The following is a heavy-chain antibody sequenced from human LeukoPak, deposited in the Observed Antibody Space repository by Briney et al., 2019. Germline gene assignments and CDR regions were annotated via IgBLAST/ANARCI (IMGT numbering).Heavy chain of an antibody. Sequence: GESLKISCKGSGYSFTSYWIGWVRQMPGKGLEWMGIIYPGDSDTRYSPSLQGQVTISADKSISTAYLQWSSLKASDTAMYYCASSYDSSGLAFDYWGQGTLVTVSS. CDR2: IYPGDSDT. D-gene: IGHD3-22*01. V-gene: IGHV5-51*01. CDR3: ASSYDSSGLAFDY. J-gene: IGHJ4*02. CDR1: GYSFTSYW.